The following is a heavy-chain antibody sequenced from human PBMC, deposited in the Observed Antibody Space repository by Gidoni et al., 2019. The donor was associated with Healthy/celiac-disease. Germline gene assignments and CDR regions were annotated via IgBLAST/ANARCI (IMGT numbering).Heavy chain of an antibody. J-gene: IGHJ4*02. CDR3: ARDTTIFGVVKGDY. CDR2: IKQDGSEK. CDR1: GFTFSSYW. D-gene: IGHD3-3*01. Sequence: EVQLVESGGGLVQPGGSLRLSCAASGFTFSSYWMSWVRQAPGKGLEWVANIKQDGSEKYYVDSVKGRFTISRDNAKNSLYLQMNSLRAEDTAVYYCARDTTIFGVVKGDYWGQGTLVTVSS. V-gene: IGHV3-7*01.